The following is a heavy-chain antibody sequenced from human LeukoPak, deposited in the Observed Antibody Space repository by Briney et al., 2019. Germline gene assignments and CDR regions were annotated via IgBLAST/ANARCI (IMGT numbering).Heavy chain of an antibody. Sequence: GGSLRLSCAASGFTFSSYSMNWVRQAPGKGLEWVSSISSSSSYIYYADSVKGRFTISRDNAQNSLYLQMNSLRAEDTAVYYCATNGGGYFDYWGQGTLVTVSS. V-gene: IGHV3-21*01. J-gene: IGHJ4*02. CDR1: GFTFSSYS. D-gene: IGHD3-10*01. CDR2: ISSSSSYI. CDR3: ATNGGGYFDY.